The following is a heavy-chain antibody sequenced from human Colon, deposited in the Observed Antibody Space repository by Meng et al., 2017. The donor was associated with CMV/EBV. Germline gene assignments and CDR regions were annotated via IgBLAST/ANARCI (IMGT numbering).Heavy chain of an antibody. Sequence: GESLKISCAVSEFTFSSFWIHWVRQAPGKGLVWVSRINSDASRTNYADSVKGRFTISRDNSKNTLYLQMNSLRVEDTAIYFCVRSDRCGGDCYDRPLDYWGQGSLVTVSS. V-gene: IGHV3-74*01. CDR3: VRSDRCGGDCYDRPLDY. J-gene: IGHJ4*02. CDR1: EFTFSSFW. D-gene: IGHD2-21*01. CDR2: INSDASRT.